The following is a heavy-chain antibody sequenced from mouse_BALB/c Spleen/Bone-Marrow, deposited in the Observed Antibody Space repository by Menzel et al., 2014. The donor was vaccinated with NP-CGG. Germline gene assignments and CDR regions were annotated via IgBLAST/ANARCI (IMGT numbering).Heavy chain of an antibody. J-gene: IGHJ4*01. D-gene: IGHD1-1*01. CDR2: INPGSGGT. Sequence: QVQLKESGAELVRPGTSVKVSCKASGYAFTNYLIEWVKQRPGQGLGWIGVINPGSGGTNYNEKFKGKATLTADKSSSTAYMQLSSLTSDDSAVYFCARSGYYGSNYAMDYWGQGTSVTVSS. CDR3: ARSGYYGSNYAMDY. V-gene: IGHV1-54*01. CDR1: GYAFTNYL.